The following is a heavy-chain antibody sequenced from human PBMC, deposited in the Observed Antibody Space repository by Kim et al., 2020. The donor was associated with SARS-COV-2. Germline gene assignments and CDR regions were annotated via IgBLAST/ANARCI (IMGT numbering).Heavy chain of an antibody. Sequence: GGSLRLSCAASGFTFSRRAMSWVRQVPGKGLEWLASVNNNNNPYYADSVKGRFTVSRDITKDTLYLQMNSLRADDTALYYCAKDHPSSGWPTFDSWGQGTLVAVLS. V-gene: IGHV3-23*05. D-gene: IGHD6-19*01. CDR1: GFTFSRRA. CDR3: AKDHPSSGWPTFDS. J-gene: IGHJ4*02. CDR2: VNNNNNP.